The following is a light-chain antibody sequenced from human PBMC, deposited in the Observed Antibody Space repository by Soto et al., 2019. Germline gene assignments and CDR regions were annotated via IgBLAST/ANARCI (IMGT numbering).Light chain of an antibody. CDR1: SDSVSASHL. CDR3: VLYMRSGISV. J-gene: IGLJ2*01. V-gene: IGLV8-61*01. CDR2: HTN. Sequence: QAVVTHEPSFSVSHGGTFTLTCGLSSDSVSASHLPSWYQQTPGQTPRTLIYHTNTRSSGVPDRFSGSILGNRAALTITGAKADDVSVYYFVLYMRSGISVFGVGTKVTVL.